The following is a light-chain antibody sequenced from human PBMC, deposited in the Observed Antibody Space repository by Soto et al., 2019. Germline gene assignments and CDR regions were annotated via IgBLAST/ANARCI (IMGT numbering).Light chain of an antibody. Sequence: QSALTQPRSVSGSPGQSVTISCTGTSSDVGGYKYVSWYQQHPGKVPNLIIYDVSERPSGVPDRFSGSKSGNTASLSISELQAEDEADYYCCSYAGSYTVLFGGGTKLTVL. J-gene: IGLJ2*01. CDR2: DVS. V-gene: IGLV2-11*01. CDR1: SSDVGGYKY. CDR3: CSYAGSYTVL.